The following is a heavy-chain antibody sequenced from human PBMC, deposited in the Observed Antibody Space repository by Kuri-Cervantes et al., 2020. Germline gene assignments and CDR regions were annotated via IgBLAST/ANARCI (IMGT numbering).Heavy chain of an antibody. J-gene: IGHJ4*02. CDR1: GFTFSSYG. D-gene: IGHD4/OR15-4a*01. Sequence: GESLKISCAASGFTFSSYGMHWVRQAPGKGLEWASSISSSSSYIYYADSVKGRFTISRDNAKNSLYLQMNSLRAEDTAVYYCASTTMVEINYFDYWGQGTLVTVSS. CDR3: ASTTMVEINYFDY. CDR2: ISSSSSYI. V-gene: IGHV3-21*01.